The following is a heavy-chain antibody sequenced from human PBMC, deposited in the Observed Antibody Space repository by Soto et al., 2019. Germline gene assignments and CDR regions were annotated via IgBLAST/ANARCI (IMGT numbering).Heavy chain of an antibody. Sequence: EVQLVESGGGLVQPGGSLRLSCAASGFTFSSYWMSWVRQAPGKGLEWVANIKEDGSERYYVDSVKGRFTISRDNAKNSLYLQMNSLRAEDTAVYYCARATGADQEDYWGHGTLVTVSS. CDR3: ARATGADQEDY. J-gene: IGHJ4*01. D-gene: IGHD2-2*01. CDR2: IKEDGSER. V-gene: IGHV3-7*04. CDR1: GFTFSSYW.